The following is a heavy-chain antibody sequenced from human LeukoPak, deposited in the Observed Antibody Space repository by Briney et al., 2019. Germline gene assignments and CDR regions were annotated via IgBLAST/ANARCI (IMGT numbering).Heavy chain of an antibody. D-gene: IGHD3-22*01. CDR3: ARLYYDSSGYYQICYFDY. J-gene: IGHJ4*02. Sequence: SETLSLTCTVSGGSISSSSYYWGWIRQPPGKGLEWIGSIYYSGSTYYNPSLKSRVTISVDTSKNQFSLNLSPVTAADTAVFYCARLYYDSSGYYQICYFDYWGQGTLVTVSS. CDR2: IYYSGST. V-gene: IGHV4-39*01. CDR1: GGSISSSSYY.